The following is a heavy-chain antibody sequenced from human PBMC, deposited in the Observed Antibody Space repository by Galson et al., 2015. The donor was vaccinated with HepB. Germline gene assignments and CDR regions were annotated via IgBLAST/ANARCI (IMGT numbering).Heavy chain of an antibody. CDR1: GYSFTDYW. Sequence: QSGAEVKKPGESLKISCKGPGYSFTDYWIGWVRQMPWKGLEWMGLIYPADSDTRYSPSFQGQVTISADKSITTAYLQWSSLKASDTAMYYCARQKSFDSSGCCGMDVWGQGTTVTVSS. J-gene: IGHJ6*02. D-gene: IGHD3-22*01. CDR3: ARQKSFDSSGCCGMDV. CDR2: IYPADSDT. V-gene: IGHV5-51*01.